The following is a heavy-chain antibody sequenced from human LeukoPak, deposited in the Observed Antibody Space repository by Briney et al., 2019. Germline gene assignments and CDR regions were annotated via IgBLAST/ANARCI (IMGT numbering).Heavy chain of an antibody. CDR1: GDSVSSNSVT. J-gene: IGHJ4*02. CDR3: AKKLPGTTGHFDY. D-gene: IGHD1-7*01. V-gene: IGHV6-1*01. Sequence: SQTLSLTCAISGDSVSSNSVTWNWIRQSPSRGLEWLGRTYYRSTWYNDYAVSVRGRITVNPDTSKNQFSLHLNSVTPEDTAVYYCAKKLPGTTGHFDYWGQGTLVTVSS. CDR2: TYYRSTWYN.